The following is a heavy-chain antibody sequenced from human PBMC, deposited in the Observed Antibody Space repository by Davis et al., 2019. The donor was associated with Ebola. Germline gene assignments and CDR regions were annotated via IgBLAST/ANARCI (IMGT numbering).Heavy chain of an antibody. V-gene: IGHV4-34*01. CDR2: IDHSGRT. CDR1: GGSFSGYY. D-gene: IGHD2-2*01. Sequence: ESLKTSCAVYGGSFSGYYWTWIRQPPGKGLEWIGEIDHSGRTTWNASLKSRVTISVDTSKNQFSLKLTSVTAADTAVYYCARYCSSNTCNLFDFWGQGSLVTVSS. J-gene: IGHJ5*01. CDR3: ARYCSSNTCNLFDF.